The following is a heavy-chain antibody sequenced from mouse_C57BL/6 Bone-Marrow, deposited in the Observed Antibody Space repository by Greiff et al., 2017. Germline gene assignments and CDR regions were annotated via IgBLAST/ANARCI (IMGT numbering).Heavy chain of an antibody. Sequence: QVQLQQSGAELVKPGASVKISCKASGYAFSSYWMNWVKQRPGQGLEWIGQIYPGDGDTNYNGKFKGKATLTADKSSSTAYMQLSSLTSADSAVYFSAKSENGYLYYAIDYWGQGTSVTVSS. CDR1: GYAFSSYW. D-gene: IGHD2-2*01. J-gene: IGHJ4*01. CDR3: AKSENGYLYYAIDY. V-gene: IGHV1-80*01. CDR2: IYPGDGDT.